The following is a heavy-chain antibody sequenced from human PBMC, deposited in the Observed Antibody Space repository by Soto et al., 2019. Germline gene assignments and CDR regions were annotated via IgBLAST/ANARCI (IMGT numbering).Heavy chain of an antibody. D-gene: IGHD3-22*01. Sequence: SETLSLTCTVSGGSIGSYYWSWIRQPPGKGLEWIGYIYYSGSTNYNPSLKSRVTISVDTSKNQFSLKLSSVTAADTAVYYCAAHRYYDSSGYYYFDYWGQGTLVTVSS. J-gene: IGHJ4*02. CDR3: AAHRYYDSSGYYYFDY. CDR2: IYYSGST. CDR1: GGSIGSYY. V-gene: IGHV4-59*01.